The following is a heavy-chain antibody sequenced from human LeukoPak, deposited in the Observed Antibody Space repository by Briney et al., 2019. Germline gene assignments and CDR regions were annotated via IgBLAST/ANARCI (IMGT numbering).Heavy chain of an antibody. CDR1: GFTFSSCA. Sequence: GGSLRLSCAASGFTFSSCAMSWVRQAPGKGLEWVSAISGSGGSTYYADSVKGRFTISRDNSKNTLYLQMNSLRAEDTAVYYCAKSPLSKKWELLPDYFGYWGQGTLVTVSS. V-gene: IGHV3-23*01. J-gene: IGHJ4*02. CDR3: AKSPLSKKWELLPDYFGY. CDR2: ISGSGGST. D-gene: IGHD1-26*01.